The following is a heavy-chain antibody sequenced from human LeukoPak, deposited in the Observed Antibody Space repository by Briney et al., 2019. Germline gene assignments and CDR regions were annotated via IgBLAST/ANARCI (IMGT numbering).Heavy chain of an antibody. Sequence: SETLSLTCTVSGGSISSSSYYWGWIRQPPGKGLEWIGSIYYSGSTYYNPSLKSRVTISVDTSKNQFSLKLSSVTAADTAVYYCARSYRAYYYYYMDVWGKGTTVTISS. CDR1: GGSISSSSYY. CDR3: ARSYRAYYYYYMDV. V-gene: IGHV4-39*07. CDR2: IYYSGST. J-gene: IGHJ6*03.